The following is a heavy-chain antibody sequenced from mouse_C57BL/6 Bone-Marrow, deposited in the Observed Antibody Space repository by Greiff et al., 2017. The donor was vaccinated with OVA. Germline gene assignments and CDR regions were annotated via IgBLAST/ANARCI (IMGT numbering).Heavy chain of an antibody. CDR3: ARLNDYGAMDY. CDR2: IYPRSGNT. V-gene: IGHV1-81*01. D-gene: IGHD2-4*01. J-gene: IGHJ4*01. CDR1: GYTFTSYG. Sequence: VQLQQSGAELARPGASVKLSCKASGYTFTSYGISWVKQRTGQGLEWIGEIYPRSGNTYYNEKFKGKATLTADKSYSTAYMELRSLTSEDAAVYVCARLNDYGAMDYWGQGTSVTVSS.